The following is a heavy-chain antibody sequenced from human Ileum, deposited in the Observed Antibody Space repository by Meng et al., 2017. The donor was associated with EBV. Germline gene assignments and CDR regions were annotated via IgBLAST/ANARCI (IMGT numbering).Heavy chain of an antibody. CDR2: IYYSGST. CDR1: GDSISSSNHW. V-gene: IGHV4-39*01. Sequence: QLQLPRAAPGLVKPSETLSLTCAVSGDSISSSNHWWGWIRQTPGKGLEWVGTIYYSGSTFYNPSLKSRVTISLDTSKNQFSLKVSSVTAADTAVYYCARRYYGVPFDNWGQGTLVTVSS. J-gene: IGHJ4*02. CDR3: ARRYYGVPFDN. D-gene: IGHD3-3*01.